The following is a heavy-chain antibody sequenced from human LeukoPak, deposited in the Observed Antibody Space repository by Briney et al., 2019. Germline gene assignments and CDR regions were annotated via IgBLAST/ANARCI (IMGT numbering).Heavy chain of an antibody. Sequence: ASVKVSCKASGGTFSSYAISWVRQAPGQGLEWMGRIIPILGITNYAQKLQGRVTMTTDTSTSTAYMELRSLRSDDTAVYYCARVGHSSGPDYWGQGTLVTVSS. D-gene: IGHD3-22*01. CDR2: IIPILGIT. V-gene: IGHV1-69*04. CDR3: ARVGHSSGPDY. J-gene: IGHJ4*02. CDR1: GGTFSSYA.